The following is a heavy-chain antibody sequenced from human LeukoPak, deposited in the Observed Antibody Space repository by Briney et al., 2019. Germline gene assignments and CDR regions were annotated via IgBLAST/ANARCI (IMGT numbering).Heavy chain of an antibody. J-gene: IGHJ4*02. Sequence: GGSLRLSCAASGFIFSTYTMSWVRQAPGKGLEWVSAIGGSGGNTFYADSVKGRFTISRDNAKNSLYLQMNSLRDEDTAVYYCARNLNIPQWSPSFDYWGQGTLVTVSS. CDR3: ARNLNIPQWSPSFDY. CDR1: GFIFSTYT. CDR2: IGGSGGNT. D-gene: IGHD6-19*01. V-gene: IGHV3-23*01.